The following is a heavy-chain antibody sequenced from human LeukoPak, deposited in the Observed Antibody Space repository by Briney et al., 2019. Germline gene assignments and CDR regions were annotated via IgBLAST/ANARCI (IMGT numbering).Heavy chain of an antibody. CDR3: AKGGGYEAQYYYYYLDV. J-gene: IGHJ6*03. Sequence: GGSLRLSCAASGFTFSSCGFHWVRQAPGKGLEWVAFIRYDGSNKYYADSVKGRFTISRDNSKNTLYLQMNSLRAEDTAVYYCAKGGGYEAQYYYYYLDVWGKGTTVTISS. V-gene: IGHV3-30*02. CDR2: IRYDGSNK. D-gene: IGHD5-12*01. CDR1: GFTFSSCG.